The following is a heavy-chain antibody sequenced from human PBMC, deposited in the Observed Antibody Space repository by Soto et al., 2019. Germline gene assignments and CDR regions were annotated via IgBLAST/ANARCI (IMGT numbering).Heavy chain of an antibody. CDR2: IIPIFGTA. V-gene: IGHV1-69*01. D-gene: IGHD2-2*01. Sequence: QVQLVQSGAEVKKPGSSVKVSCKASGGTFSSYAISWVRQAPGQGLEWMGGIIPIFGTASYAQKFQGRVTITADESTSTAYMELSSLRSEDTAVYYCARNYADGLSYYYGMDVWGQGTTVTVSS. J-gene: IGHJ6*02. CDR3: ARNYADGLSYYYGMDV. CDR1: GGTFSSYA.